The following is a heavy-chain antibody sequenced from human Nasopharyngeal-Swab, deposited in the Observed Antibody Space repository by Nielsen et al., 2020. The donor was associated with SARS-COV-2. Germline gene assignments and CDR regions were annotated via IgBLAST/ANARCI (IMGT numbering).Heavy chain of an antibody. CDR1: GGSFRNYY. D-gene: IGHD6-13*01. CDR2: INDSGST. Sequence: GSLRLSCAVYGGSFRNYYWNWIRQPPGKGLEWIGEINDSGSTKYNSSLKSRVTITVDTSKNKFPLKLNSVTVADTAVYYRARGGRQQLVRTPYKWFDPWGQGTLVTVSS. J-gene: IGHJ5*02. CDR3: ARGGRQQLVRTPYKWFDP. V-gene: IGHV4-34*01.